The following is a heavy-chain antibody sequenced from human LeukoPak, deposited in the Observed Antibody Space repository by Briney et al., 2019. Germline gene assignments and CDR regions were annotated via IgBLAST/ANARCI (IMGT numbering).Heavy chain of an antibody. Sequence: PGESLRLSCEASGFTFSNYRMNWVRQAPGKGLEWVSSISSSSTYKYYADSVTGRFTISRDNSKNTLYLQMNSLRAEDTAVYYCARVLHYDSSGYPVPWDYWGQGTLVTVSS. CDR2: ISSSSTYK. CDR3: ARVLHYDSSGYPVPWDY. V-gene: IGHV3-21*01. J-gene: IGHJ4*02. CDR1: GFTFSNYR. D-gene: IGHD3-22*01.